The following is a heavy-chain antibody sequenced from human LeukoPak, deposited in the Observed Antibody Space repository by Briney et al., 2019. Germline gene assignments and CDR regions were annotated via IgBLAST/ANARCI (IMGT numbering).Heavy chain of an antibody. V-gene: IGHV3-23*01. J-gene: IGHJ1*01. CDR1: GFTFSSYA. D-gene: IGHD2-21*02. Sequence: GGSLRLSCAASGFTFSSYAMSWVRQAPGKGVEGVSGMSGSGGSTYYADSLKGRFTIPRDNSKNTLYLQMNSLRAADTAVYYCATGGDHTYWGPGTLVTVSS. CDR2: MSGSGGST. CDR3: ATGGDHTY.